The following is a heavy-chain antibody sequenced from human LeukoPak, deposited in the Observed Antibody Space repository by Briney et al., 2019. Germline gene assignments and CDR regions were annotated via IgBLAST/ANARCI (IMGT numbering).Heavy chain of an antibody. CDR2: IYYSGST. CDR3: ARVGRGYGSGIEH. J-gene: IGHJ4*02. Sequence: SETLSLTCTVSGGSISSSSYYWGWIRQPPGKGLEWIGSIYYSGSTYYNPSLKSRVTISVDTSKNQFSLKLSSVTAADTAVYYCARVGRGYGSGIEHWGQGTLVTVSS. D-gene: IGHD3-10*01. V-gene: IGHV4-39*01. CDR1: GGSISSSSYY.